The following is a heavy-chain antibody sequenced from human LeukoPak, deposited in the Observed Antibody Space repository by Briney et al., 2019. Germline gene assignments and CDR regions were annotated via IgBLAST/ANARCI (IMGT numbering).Heavy chain of an antibody. Sequence: ETLFLTCAVYGGSFSGYYWSWIRQPPGKGLEWVANIKPDGSEKYYVDSVKGRFTISRDNAKNSLYFQMNSLRADDTAVYYCASGGYNWNRLDYWGQGTLVAVSS. J-gene: IGHJ4*02. D-gene: IGHD1-20*01. CDR3: ASGGYNWNRLDY. CDR1: GGSFSGYY. V-gene: IGHV3-7*01. CDR2: IKPDGSEK.